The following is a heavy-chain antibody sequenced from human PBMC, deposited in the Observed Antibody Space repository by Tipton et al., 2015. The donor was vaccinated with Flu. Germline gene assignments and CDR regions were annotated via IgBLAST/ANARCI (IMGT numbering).Heavy chain of an antibody. J-gene: IGHJ4*02. CDR1: RGSISGFF. D-gene: IGHD3-16*01. CDR3: AAGGDTSMSRGDY. CDR2: IHSTGGT. V-gene: IGHV4-59*08. Sequence: TLSLTCTVSRGSISGFFWSWIRQPPGKGLEWIGYIHSTGGTNQNPSLKSRVTISLDTSKNQFSLKLNSVTAADTAVYYCAAGGDTSMSRGDYWGQGALVAVSS.